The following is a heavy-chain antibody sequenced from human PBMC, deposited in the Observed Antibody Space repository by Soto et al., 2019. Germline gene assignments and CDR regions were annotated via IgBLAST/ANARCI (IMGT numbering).Heavy chain of an antibody. D-gene: IGHD1-1*01. CDR2: SSNSGTFS. CDR3: ARSGDNYNRLDY. V-gene: IGHV3-11*06. J-gene: IGHJ4*02. CDR1: GFTFSDYY. Sequence: PGGALRLSGEGSGFTFSDYYISWIRQAPGKGLEWISYSSNSGTFSRYADSVKGRFSISRDNTKNLLYLQMNSLRAEDTAVYYCARSGDNYNRLDYWGQGTPVTVSS.